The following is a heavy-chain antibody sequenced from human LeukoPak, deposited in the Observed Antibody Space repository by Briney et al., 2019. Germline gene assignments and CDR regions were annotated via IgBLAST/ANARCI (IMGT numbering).Heavy chain of an antibody. V-gene: IGHV3-30*18. D-gene: IGHD6-13*01. J-gene: IGHJ4*02. CDR2: ISFDGSIE. CDR1: GFSFSNYG. CDR3: AKDLQHLVRTLSFDY. Sequence: GGSLRLSCAVSGFSFSNYGMDWVRQSPGKGLEWVAVISFDGSIEYYADSVKGRFTISRDDSTNTLYLQMNSLRPEDTALYYCAKDLQHLVRTLSFDYWGQGTLVTVSS.